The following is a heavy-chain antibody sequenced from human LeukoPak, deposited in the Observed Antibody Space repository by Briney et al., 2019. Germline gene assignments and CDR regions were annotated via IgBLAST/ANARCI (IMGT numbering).Heavy chain of an antibody. CDR1: GFTFSSYG. J-gene: IGHJ4*02. CDR2: ISYDGSNK. Sequence: GGSLRLSCAASGFTFSSYGMHWVRQAPGKGLEWVAVISYDGSNKYYADSVKGRFTISRDNSKNTLYLQMNSLRAEDTAVYYCAKVSVPFGVDPDHWGQGTLVTVSS. V-gene: IGHV3-30*18. CDR3: AKVSVPFGVDPDH. D-gene: IGHD3-3*01.